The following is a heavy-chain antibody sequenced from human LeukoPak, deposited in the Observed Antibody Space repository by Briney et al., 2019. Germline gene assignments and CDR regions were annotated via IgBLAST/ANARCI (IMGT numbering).Heavy chain of an antibody. CDR1: GFTFGTDR. J-gene: IGHJ4*02. Sequence: GGSLRLSCAASGFTFGTDRMNWVRQAPGKGLVWVSRINSDGSTTTYADSVKGRFTISRDNAKNTLYLQMNSLRAEDTAVYYCARAGTGFDYWGQGTLVTVSS. CDR3: ARAGTGFDY. V-gene: IGHV3-74*01. CDR2: INSDGSTT. D-gene: IGHD3-10*01.